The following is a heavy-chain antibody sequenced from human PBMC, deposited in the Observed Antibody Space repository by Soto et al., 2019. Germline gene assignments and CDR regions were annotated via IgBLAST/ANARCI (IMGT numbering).Heavy chain of an antibody. CDR1: EFTFKNYA. V-gene: IGHV3-23*01. J-gene: IGHJ5*02. CDR2: IDGGGDNT. CDR3: ARTPSVTWSDQ. Sequence: PGGSLRLSCPASEFTFKNYAMSWVRQAPGRGLEWVSTIDGGGDNTYYADSVKGRFAISRDNSKNTLYLQMNSLRAADTAVYYCARTPSVTWSDQWGQGTLVTVSS. D-gene: IGHD1-1*01.